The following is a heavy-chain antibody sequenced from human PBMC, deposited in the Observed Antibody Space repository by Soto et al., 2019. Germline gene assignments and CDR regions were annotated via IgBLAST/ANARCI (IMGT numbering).Heavy chain of an antibody. CDR2: IIPIFGTV. D-gene: IGHD5-12*01. J-gene: IGHJ2*01. V-gene: IGHV1-69*12. Sequence: QVQLVQSGAEVKKPGSSVKVSCKASGGTFSNYPISWVRQAPGQGLEWMGGIIPIFGTVNYAQKFQGRVTITADDSTSTAYMELSSLRSEDTAVYCCARGNHRWLQLWYFDLWGRGTLVTVSS. CDR1: GGTFSNYP. CDR3: ARGNHRWLQLWYFDL.